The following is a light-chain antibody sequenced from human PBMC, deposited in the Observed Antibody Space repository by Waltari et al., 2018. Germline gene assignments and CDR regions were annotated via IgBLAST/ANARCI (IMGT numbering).Light chain of an antibody. CDR3: QHYLRLPAT. Sequence: EIVLTQSPGTLSLSPGERATLSCRASQSVTRTLAWYQQKPGQAPRLLIYGASNRATGIPDRVRGSGSGTDFSLTISRLEPEDFAVYYCQHYLRLPATFGQGTKVEIK. J-gene: IGKJ1*01. CDR2: GAS. V-gene: IGKV3-20*01. CDR1: QSVTRT.